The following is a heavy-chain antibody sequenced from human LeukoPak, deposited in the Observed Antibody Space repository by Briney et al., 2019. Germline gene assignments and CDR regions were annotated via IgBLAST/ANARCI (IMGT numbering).Heavy chain of an antibody. CDR1: GDSISSYY. V-gene: IGHV4-4*07. J-gene: IGHJ3*02. CDR2: IHTSGST. CDR3: ARRNWDGSGGSAFDI. Sequence: SETLSLTCTVSGDSISSYYWSWIRQPAGKGLEWIGRIHTSGSTNYNPSLKSRVTMSVDTSKSQFSLKLNSVTAADTAVYYCARRNWDGSGGSAFDIWGQGTMVTVSS. D-gene: IGHD1-26*01.